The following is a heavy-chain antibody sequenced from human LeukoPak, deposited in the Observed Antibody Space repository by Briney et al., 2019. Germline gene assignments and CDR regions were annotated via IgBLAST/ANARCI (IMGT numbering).Heavy chain of an antibody. V-gene: IGHV1-46*01. CDR1: GGTFTSYY. D-gene: IGHD1-26*01. J-gene: IGHJ4*02. Sequence: ASVKVSCKASGGTFTSYYMHWVRQAPGQGLEWMGIINPSGGSTSYAQKFQGRVTMTRDMSTSTVYMELSSLRSEDTAVYYCASGSIKWELDYWGQGTLVTVSS. CDR3: ASGSIKWELDY. CDR2: INPSGGST.